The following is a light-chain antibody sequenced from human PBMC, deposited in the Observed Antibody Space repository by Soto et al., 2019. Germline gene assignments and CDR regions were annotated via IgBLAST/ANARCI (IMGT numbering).Light chain of an antibody. CDR1: SSDVGYYNL. Sequence: QSALTQPASVSGSPGQSITISCTGTSSDVGYYNLVSWYQQHPGKAPKLMLYEDNKRPSGVSNRFSGSKSGNTASLTISALQAEDEADYYCCSYAGSTSFWVFGGGTKLTVL. CDR2: EDN. CDR3: CSYAGSTSFWV. J-gene: IGLJ3*02. V-gene: IGLV2-23*01.